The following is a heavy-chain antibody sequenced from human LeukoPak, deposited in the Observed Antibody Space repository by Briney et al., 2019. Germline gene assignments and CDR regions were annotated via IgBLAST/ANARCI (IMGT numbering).Heavy chain of an antibody. CDR2: IYYSGST. J-gene: IGHJ4*02. CDR3: AVLFDWSPGVDY. CDR1: VGSISSSSYY. Sequence: SETLSLTCTVSVGSISSSSYYWGWIRQPPGKGLEWIGSIYYSGSTYYNPSLKSRVTISVDTSKNQFSLKLSSVTAADTAVYYCAVLFDWSPGVDYWGQGTLVTVSS. V-gene: IGHV4-39*01. D-gene: IGHD3-9*01.